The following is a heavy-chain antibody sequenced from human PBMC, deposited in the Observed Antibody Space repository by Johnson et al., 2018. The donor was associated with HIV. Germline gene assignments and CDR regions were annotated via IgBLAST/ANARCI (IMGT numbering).Heavy chain of an antibody. V-gene: IGHV3-30*03. CDR1: GFTFDDYA. D-gene: IGHD7-27*01. J-gene: IGHJ3*02. CDR3: ARAIGNWDAFDI. Sequence: QVQLVESGGGLVQPGRSLRLSCAASGFTFDDYAMHWVRQAPGKGLEWVAAITYDGSRSDCGASVKGRFTIARDNSKNILYLQMNSLRAEDTAVYYCARAIGNWDAFDIWGQGTMVTVSS. CDR2: ITYDGSRS.